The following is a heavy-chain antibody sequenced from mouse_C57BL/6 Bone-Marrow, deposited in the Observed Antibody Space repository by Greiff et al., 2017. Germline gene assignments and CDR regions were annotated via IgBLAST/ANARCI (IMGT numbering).Heavy chain of an antibody. D-gene: IGHD2-3*01. V-gene: IGHV1-81*01. Sequence: QVQLQQSGAELARPGASVKLSCKASGYTFTSYGISWVKQRTGQGLEWIGEIYPRSGNTYYNEKFKGKATLTADKSSSTAYMELRSLPSEDSAVYFCARLATCNQIYNGYCPLDYWGQGTTLTVSS. CDR2: IYPRSGNT. CDR3: ARLATCNQIYNGYCPLDY. CDR1: GYTFTSYG. J-gene: IGHJ2*01.